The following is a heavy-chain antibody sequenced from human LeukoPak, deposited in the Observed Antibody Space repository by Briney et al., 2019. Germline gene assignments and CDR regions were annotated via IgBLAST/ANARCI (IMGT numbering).Heavy chain of an antibody. CDR3: ARGGVVLGIPDAFDI. D-gene: IGHD3-16*01. J-gene: IGHJ3*02. V-gene: IGHV4-61*02. CDR1: GGSISSGSYY. Sequence: PSETLSLTCTVSGGSISSGSYYWSWIRQPAGKGLEWIGRMYTSGSTNYNPSLKSRVTISVDTSKNQFSLKLSSVTAADTAVYFCARGGVVLGIPDAFDIWGQGTMVTVSS. CDR2: MYTSGST.